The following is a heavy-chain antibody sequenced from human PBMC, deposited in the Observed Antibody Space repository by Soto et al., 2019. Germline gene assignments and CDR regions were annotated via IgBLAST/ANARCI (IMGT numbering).Heavy chain of an antibody. D-gene: IGHD2-21*02. V-gene: IGHV1-69*06. CDR3: ARDLGYCGGDCSSDY. Sequence: SVKVSCKASGGTFSSYAISWVRQAPGQGLEWMGGIIPIFGTANYAQKFQGGVTITADKSTSTAYMELSSLRSEDTAVYYCARDLGYCGGDCSSDYWGQGTLVTVSS. J-gene: IGHJ4*02. CDR2: IIPIFGTA. CDR1: GGTFSSYA.